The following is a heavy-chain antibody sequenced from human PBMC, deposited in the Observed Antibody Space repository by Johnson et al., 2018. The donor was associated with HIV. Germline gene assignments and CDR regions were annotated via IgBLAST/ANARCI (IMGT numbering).Heavy chain of an antibody. J-gene: IGHJ3*02. CDR3: ARGPLLWRAFDI. D-gene: IGHD3-10*01. CDR2: IGTAGDT. CDR1: GFTFSSYD. Sequence: MLLVESGGGLVQPGGSMRLSCAASGFTFSSYDMHWVRQGTGKGLEWVSAIGTAGDTYYPGSVKGRFTISRENAKNSLYLQMHSLRAEDTAVYYCARGPLLWRAFDIWGQGTMVSVSS. V-gene: IGHV3-13*01.